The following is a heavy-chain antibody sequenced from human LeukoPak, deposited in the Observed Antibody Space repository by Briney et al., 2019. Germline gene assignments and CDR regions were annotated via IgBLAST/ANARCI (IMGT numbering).Heavy chain of an antibody. J-gene: IGHJ4*02. CDR3: ARDGEGDEGWDY. CDR1: GVSVIRHY. CDR2: ISYSGST. V-gene: IGHV4-59*02. Sequence: SETLSLTCSVSGVSVIRHYWGWIRQPPGKGLEWLGHISYSGSTNYNPSLKSRVTMSLGTSKNQFSSNLNSVTTADTAVYFCARDGEGDEGWDYWGQGTLVTVSS. D-gene: IGHD2-15*01.